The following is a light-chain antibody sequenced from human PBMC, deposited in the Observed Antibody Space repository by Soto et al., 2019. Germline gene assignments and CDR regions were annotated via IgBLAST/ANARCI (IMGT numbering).Light chain of an antibody. Sequence: DIVMAERPICLYVAPGRPAYISCKSSQSLLHSDGKTYLYWYLQRPGQPLQFLISEVSTRVSGVPDRFSGSGSGTDFTLKMRWVEAEDAGVYHCMQTIQLAVSFGGGTKVDIK. CDR3: MQTIQLAVS. CDR2: EVS. J-gene: IGKJ4*01. CDR1: QSLLHSDGKTY. V-gene: IGKV2D-29*01.